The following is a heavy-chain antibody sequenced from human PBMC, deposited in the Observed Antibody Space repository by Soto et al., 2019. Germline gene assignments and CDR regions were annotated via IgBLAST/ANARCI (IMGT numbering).Heavy chain of an antibody. CDR3: ARDRGGATSGFDI. Sequence: PGGSLRLSCEVSGFSFGDYGMHWVRQAPGKGLEWVAVIWFDGSKKYYVDSVKGRFSISRDNSKNTLALQMNSLRADDTAVYYCARDRGGATSGFDIWGQGTLVTVSS. CDR1: GFSFGDYG. D-gene: IGHD1-26*01. CDR2: IWFDGSKK. J-gene: IGHJ4*02. V-gene: IGHV3-33*01.